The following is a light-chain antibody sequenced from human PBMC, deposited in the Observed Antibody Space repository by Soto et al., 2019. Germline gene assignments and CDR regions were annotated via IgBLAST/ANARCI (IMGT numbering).Light chain of an antibody. Sequence: DIQMTQSPSTLSASVGDRVTITCRASQSISSWLAWYQQKPGKAPKLLIYKASTLKSGGPSRFSGSGSGTECTLNISSLQPDYFSTHYCKQESSHSPFGQGTTVDMK. CDR1: QSISSW. V-gene: IGKV1-5*03. J-gene: IGKJ1*01. CDR3: KQESSHSP. CDR2: KAS.